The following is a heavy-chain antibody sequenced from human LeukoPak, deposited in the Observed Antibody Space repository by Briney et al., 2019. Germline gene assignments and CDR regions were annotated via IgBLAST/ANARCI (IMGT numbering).Heavy chain of an antibody. CDR3: ASSAVWFGELLGGFDY. D-gene: IGHD3-10*01. Sequence: GASVKVSCKASGGTFSGYAISWVRQAPGQGLEWMGGIIPIFGTANYAQKFQGRVTITTDESTSTAYMELSSLRSEDTAVYYCASSAVWFGELLGGFDYWGQGTLVTVSS. CDR1: GGTFSGYA. V-gene: IGHV1-69*05. CDR2: IIPIFGTA. J-gene: IGHJ4*02.